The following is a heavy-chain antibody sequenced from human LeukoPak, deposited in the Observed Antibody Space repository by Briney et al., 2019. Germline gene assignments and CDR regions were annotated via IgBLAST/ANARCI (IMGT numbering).Heavy chain of an antibody. J-gene: IGHJ4*02. Sequence: SETLSLTCTVSGGSIRGYYWSWIRQPAGKRLEWIGRYYASGSTNYNPSLKSRVTLSVDTSKSQFSLKLSSVTAADTAVYYCARDDSPITTVTTFAYWGQGILVTVSS. CDR2: YYASGST. D-gene: IGHD4-11*01. V-gene: IGHV4-4*07. CDR3: ARDDSPITTVTTFAY. CDR1: GGSIRGYY.